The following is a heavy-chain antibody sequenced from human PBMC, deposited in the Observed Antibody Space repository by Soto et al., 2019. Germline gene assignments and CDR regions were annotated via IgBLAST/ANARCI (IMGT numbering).Heavy chain of an antibody. D-gene: IGHD5-12*01. V-gene: IGHV4-31*11. CDR2: IYHTGNT. Sequence: QVQLQESGPGLVKPSQTLSLTCAVSHGSVTSGGYYWSWIRQLPGEGLEWIGQIYHTGNTYYNPSLKSRVSMSVDTSKTQFSVMLSSVTAADTAGYFCARARDKYGGHFDSWGQGILVTVSS. CDR3: ARARDKYGGHFDS. J-gene: IGHJ4*02. CDR1: HGSVTSGGYY.